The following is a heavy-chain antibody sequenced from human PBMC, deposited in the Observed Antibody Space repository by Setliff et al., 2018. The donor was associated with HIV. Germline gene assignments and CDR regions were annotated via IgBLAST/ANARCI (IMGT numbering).Heavy chain of an antibody. CDR2: IYHSGRT. D-gene: IGHD2-15*01. J-gene: IGHJ6*02. Sequence: SETLSLTCAVSGGSISSNWWSWVRQSPGKGLEWIGEIYHSGRTHYNPSLQSRVTISVDASQNQFSLKLKHVTAADTAVYYCAREQYHFVVDYYYYYGMDVWGQGNTVTVSS. CDR3: AREQYHFVVDYYYYYGMDV. V-gene: IGHV4-4*02. CDR1: GGSISSNW.